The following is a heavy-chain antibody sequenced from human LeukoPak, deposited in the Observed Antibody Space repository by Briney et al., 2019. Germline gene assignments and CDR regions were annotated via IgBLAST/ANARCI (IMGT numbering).Heavy chain of an antibody. V-gene: IGHV1-69*13. Sequence: SVKVSCKASGGTFSSYAISWVRQAPGQGLEWMGGIIPIFGTANYAQKFQGRVTITADESTSTAYMELSSLRSEDTAVYYCARDWGDCGSTSCSPELGDPWGQGTLVTVSS. CDR3: ARDWGDCGSTSCSPELGDP. CDR1: GGTFSSYA. D-gene: IGHD2-2*01. J-gene: IGHJ5*02. CDR2: IIPIFGTA.